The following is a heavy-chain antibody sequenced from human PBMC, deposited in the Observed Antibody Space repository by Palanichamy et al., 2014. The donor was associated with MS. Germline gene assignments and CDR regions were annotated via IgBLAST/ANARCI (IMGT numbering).Heavy chain of an antibody. J-gene: IGHJ6*02. Sequence: SSYGMHWVRQAPGKGLEWVAVISYDGSNKYYADSVKGRFTISRDNSKNTLYLQMNSLRAEDTAVYYCAKGLIWGSYRNYYYYGMDVWGQGTTVTVSS. V-gene: IGHV3-30*18. CDR2: ISYDGSNK. CDR1: SSYG. CDR3: AKGLIWGSYRNYYYYGMDV. D-gene: IGHD3-16*01.